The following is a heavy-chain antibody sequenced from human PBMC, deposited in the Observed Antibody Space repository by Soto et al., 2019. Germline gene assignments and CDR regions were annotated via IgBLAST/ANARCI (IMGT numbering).Heavy chain of an antibody. CDR3: AVGYSYGYHPWPY. D-gene: IGHD5-18*01. Sequence: PSETLSLTCAVYGGSFSGYYWSWIRQPPGKGLEWIGEINHSGSTNYNPSLKSRVTISVDTSKNQFSLKLSSVTAADTAVYYCAVGYSYGYHPWPYWGQGTLVTVSS. CDR2: INHSGST. V-gene: IGHV4-34*01. CDR1: GGSFSGYY. J-gene: IGHJ4*02.